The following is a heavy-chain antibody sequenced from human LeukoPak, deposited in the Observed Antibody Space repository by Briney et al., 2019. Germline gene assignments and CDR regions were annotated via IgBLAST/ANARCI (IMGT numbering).Heavy chain of an antibody. CDR3: ARVLTGLVRGAFDY. Sequence: GGSLRLSCAASGFTFSSYGMHWVRQAPGKGLEWVAVISYDGSNKYYADSVKGRFTISRDNSKNTLYLQMNSLRAEDTALYHCARVLTGLVRGAFDYWGQGTLVTVSS. CDR2: ISYDGSNK. V-gene: IGHV3-33*05. CDR1: GFTFSSYG. D-gene: IGHD6-19*01. J-gene: IGHJ4*02.